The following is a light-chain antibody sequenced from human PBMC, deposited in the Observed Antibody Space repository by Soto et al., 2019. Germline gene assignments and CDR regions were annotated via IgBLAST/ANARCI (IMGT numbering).Light chain of an antibody. CDR3: CSYAGTTTFYV. J-gene: IGLJ1*01. CDR1: SSDVGRYNL. CDR2: DVT. Sequence: QSALTQPASVSGSPGQSITISCTGTSSDVGRYNLVSWYQHHPGKAPKLIIYDVTQWPSGASNRFSGSKSGNTASLTIFGLQAEDEADYYCCSYAGTTTFYVFXTGTKVTV. V-gene: IGLV2-23*02.